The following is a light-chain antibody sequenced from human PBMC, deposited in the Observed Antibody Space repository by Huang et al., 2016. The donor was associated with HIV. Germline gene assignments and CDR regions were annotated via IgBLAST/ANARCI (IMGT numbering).Light chain of an antibody. V-gene: IGKV2-28*01. CDR2: MAF. CDR3: MQALQTPYT. J-gene: IGKJ2*01. Sequence: DIVMTQSPLSLPVTPGEPASISCRSSQSLLQEKGNNYLDWYLQKPGQSPQLLIYMAFYRASGVPDRFSGSGSGTDFTLKISRVEAEDVGVYYCMQALQTPYTFGQGTKLEIK. CDR1: QSLLQEKGNNY.